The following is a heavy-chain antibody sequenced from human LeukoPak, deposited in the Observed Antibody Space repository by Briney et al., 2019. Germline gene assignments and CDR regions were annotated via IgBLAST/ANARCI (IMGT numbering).Heavy chain of an antibody. D-gene: IGHD6-19*01. Sequence: GGSLRLSCAASGFTFSSYGMHWVRQAPGKGLEWVAFIRYDGSNKYYADSVKARFTLSRDNSKNTMYLQMNTLRAEDTAVYYCATGYSSGWYGRLAYWGQGTLGTVSS. CDR2: IRYDGSNK. V-gene: IGHV3-30*02. CDR3: ATGYSSGWYGRLAY. J-gene: IGHJ4*02. CDR1: GFTFSSYG.